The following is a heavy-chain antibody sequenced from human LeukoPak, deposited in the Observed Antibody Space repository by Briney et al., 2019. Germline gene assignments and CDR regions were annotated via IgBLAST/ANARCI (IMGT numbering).Heavy chain of an antibody. Sequence: GGSLRLSCAASGFTFSHYAMTWVRQAPGKGLEWVSAVSGSGGSTYYADSVKGRFTISRDNSKNTLYLQMNSLRAEDTAVYYCAKASYYGSGSYLGGFDMWGQRTVVTVSS. J-gene: IGHJ3*02. D-gene: IGHD3-10*01. CDR3: AKASYYGSGSYLGGFDM. V-gene: IGHV3-23*01. CDR1: GFTFSHYA. CDR2: VSGSGGST.